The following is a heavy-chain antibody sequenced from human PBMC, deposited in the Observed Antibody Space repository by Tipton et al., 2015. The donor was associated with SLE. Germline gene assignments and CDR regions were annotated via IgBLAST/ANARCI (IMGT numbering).Heavy chain of an antibody. J-gene: IGHJ3*02. V-gene: IGHV4-59*04. Sequence: TLSLTCTVSGGSISSYYWSWIRQPPGKGLEWIGSVDDGGGADYNPSLKNRLTLSVDTSKNHFSLKLDSVTAADTAVYYCARHPGSGAFDIWGRGTMLTVSS. CDR2: VDDGGGA. CDR1: GGSISSYY. CDR3: ARHPGSGAFDI. D-gene: IGHD1-26*01.